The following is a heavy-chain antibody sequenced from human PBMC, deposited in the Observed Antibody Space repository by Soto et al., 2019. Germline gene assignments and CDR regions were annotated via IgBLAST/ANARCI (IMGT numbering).Heavy chain of an antibody. CDR1: GGSISYYY. CDR3: ARGGYCNGSACRGAFYYFQYGVDV. D-gene: IGHD2-15*01. CDR2: MYYSGGS. V-gene: IGHV4-59*01. J-gene: IGHJ6*02. Sequence: QVHLQESGPGLVKPSETLSLTCTVSGGSISYYYWSWIRQPPGKGLEWIGYMYYSGGSNYNPSLNSRVTISVDTSKNQFSLKLTSVTAADTAVYHCARGGYCNGSACRGAFYYFQYGVDVWGQGTTVTVSS.